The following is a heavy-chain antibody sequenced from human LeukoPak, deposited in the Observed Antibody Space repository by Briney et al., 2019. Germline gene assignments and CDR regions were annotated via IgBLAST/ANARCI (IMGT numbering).Heavy chain of an antibody. V-gene: IGHV1-18*01. CDR1: GYTFTIYG. Sequence: ASMKVSCKASGYTFTIYGITWVRQAPGQGLEWMGWISAYNGNTNYAQSFQGRVTMTTDTSTSTAYMELRSLRSDDTAVYYCARDHSGSPAAFDIWGQGTTVTVSS. CDR2: ISAYNGNT. CDR3: ARDHSGSPAAFDI. D-gene: IGHD6-13*01. J-gene: IGHJ3*02.